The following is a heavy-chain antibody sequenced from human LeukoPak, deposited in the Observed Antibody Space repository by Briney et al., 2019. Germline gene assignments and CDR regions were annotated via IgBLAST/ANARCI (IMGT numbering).Heavy chain of an antibody. V-gene: IGHV3-21*01. J-gene: IGHJ3*02. D-gene: IGHD1-26*01. CDR3: ARVGSGGLIDAFDI. CDR1: GFTFSSYS. Sequence: GGSLRLSCAASGFTFSSYSMTWVRQAPGKGLEWVSSISGSSSYIYYADSVKGRFTISRDNAKNSLYLQMNSLRAEDTAVYYCARVGSGGLIDAFDIWGQGTMVTVSS. CDR2: ISGSSSYI.